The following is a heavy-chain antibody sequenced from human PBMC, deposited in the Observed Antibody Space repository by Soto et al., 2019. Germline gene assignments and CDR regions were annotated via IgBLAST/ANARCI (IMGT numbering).Heavy chain of an antibody. Sequence: GGSLRLSCAASGFTFSSYAMSWVRQAPGKGLEWVSAISGSGVSTYYADSVKGRFTISRDNSKNTLYLQMNSLRAEDTAVYYCAIGPRAGYSSGWRTDYWGQGTLVTVSS. D-gene: IGHD6-19*01. J-gene: IGHJ4*02. CDR1: GFTFSSYA. CDR2: ISGSGVST. V-gene: IGHV3-23*01. CDR3: AIGPRAGYSSGWRTDY.